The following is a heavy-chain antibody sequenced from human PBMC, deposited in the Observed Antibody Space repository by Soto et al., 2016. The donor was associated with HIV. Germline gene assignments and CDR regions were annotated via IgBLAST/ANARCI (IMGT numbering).Heavy chain of an antibody. Sequence: QVQLQESGPGLVKPSQTLSLTCSVSGGSINSGNYFWTWVRQPAGKGLEWIGRIYTSGNTHYNPSLKSRLTISIDTSKNQFSLNLVSVTAADTAIYYCARVKAAAATGFDSWGQGTLVTVSS. J-gene: IGHJ4*02. D-gene: IGHD6-13*01. CDR1: GGSINSGNYF. CDR3: ARVKAAAATGFDS. V-gene: IGHV4-61*02. CDR2: IYTSGNT.